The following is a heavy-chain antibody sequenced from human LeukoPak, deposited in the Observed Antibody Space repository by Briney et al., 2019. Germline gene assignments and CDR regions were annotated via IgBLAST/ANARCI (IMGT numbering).Heavy chain of an antibody. V-gene: IGHV4-59*08. D-gene: IGHD3-10*01. CDR1: GGTISSYY. CDR2: IYYSGST. J-gene: IGHJ4*02. Sequence: PSETLSLTCTVSGGTISSYYWSWIRQPPGKRLEWIGYIYYSGSTNYNPSLKSRVTISVDTSKNQFSLKLSSVTAADTAVYYCARLWFGELNRGGFDYWGQGTLVTVSS. CDR3: ARLWFGELNRGGFDY.